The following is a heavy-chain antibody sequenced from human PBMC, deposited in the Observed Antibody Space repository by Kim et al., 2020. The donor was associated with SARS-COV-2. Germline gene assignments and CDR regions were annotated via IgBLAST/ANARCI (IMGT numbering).Heavy chain of an antibody. CDR3: ARGGLLLWFGESPSGMDV. D-gene: IGHD3-10*01. V-gene: IGHV3-11*05. J-gene: IGHJ6*02. Sequence: KGRFTISRDNAKNSLYLQMNSLRAEDTAVYYCARGGLLLWFGESPSGMDVWGQGTTVTVSS.